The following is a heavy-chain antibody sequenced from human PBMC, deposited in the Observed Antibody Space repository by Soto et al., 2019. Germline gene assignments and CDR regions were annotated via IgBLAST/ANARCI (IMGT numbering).Heavy chain of an antibody. D-gene: IGHD3-9*01. CDR1: GGSVGGGSDY. J-gene: IGHJ4*02. V-gene: IGHV4-61*01. CDR3: ARESSPDYDILTGYYTV. CDR2: IYYSGST. Sequence: SETLSLTCSVSGGSVGGGSDYWSWIRQPPGKGLEWIGYIYYSGSTNYNPSLKSRVTISVDTSKNQFSLKLSSVTAADTAVYYCARESSPDYDILTGYYTVWGQGTLVTVSS.